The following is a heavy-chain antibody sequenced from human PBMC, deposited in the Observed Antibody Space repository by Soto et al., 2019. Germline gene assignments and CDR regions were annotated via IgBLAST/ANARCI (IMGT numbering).Heavy chain of an antibody. CDR1: GFTFSSYW. J-gene: IGHJ6*02. Sequence: PGGSLRLSCVGSGFTFSSYWMGWVRQTPGKGLEWVATIKADGTEKYYVDSVKGRFTFSRDNAKTSVYLEMNSLRAEDTAVYYCVPAVRGYNANGDLWGQGTTVTVSS. D-gene: IGHD5-12*01. CDR2: IKADGTEK. V-gene: IGHV3-7*03. CDR3: VPAVRGYNANGDL.